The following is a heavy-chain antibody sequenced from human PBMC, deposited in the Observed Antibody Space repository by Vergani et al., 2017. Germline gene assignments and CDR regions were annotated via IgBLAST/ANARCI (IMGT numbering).Heavy chain of an antibody. CDR1: GFTFSDHY. D-gene: IGHD6-19*01. V-gene: IGHV3-72*01. CDR3: ARSTQYSSGWYTHYYGMDV. Sequence: EVQLVESGGGLVQPGGSLRLSCAASGFTFSDHYMDWVRQAPGKGLEWVGRTRNKANSYTTEYAASVKGRFTISRDDSKNSLYLQMNSLKTEDTAVYYCARSTQYSSGWYTHYYGMDVWCQGTTVTVSS. CDR2: TRNKANSYTT. J-gene: IGHJ6*02.